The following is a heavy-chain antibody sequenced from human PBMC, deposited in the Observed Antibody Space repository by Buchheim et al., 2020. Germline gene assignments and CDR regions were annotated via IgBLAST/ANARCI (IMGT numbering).Heavy chain of an antibody. D-gene: IGHD7-27*01. CDR2: MNPNSGNT. CDR3: ARESHPLGIEQFYWFDP. V-gene: IGHV1-8*01. Sequence: QVQLVQSGAEVKKPGASVKVSCKASGYTFTSYDINWVRQATGQGLEWMGWMNPNSGNTGYAQKFQGRVTMTRNTSISTAYMKLSSLRSENTAVYYCARESHPLGIEQFYWFDPWGQGTL. CDR1: GYTFTSYD. J-gene: IGHJ5*02.